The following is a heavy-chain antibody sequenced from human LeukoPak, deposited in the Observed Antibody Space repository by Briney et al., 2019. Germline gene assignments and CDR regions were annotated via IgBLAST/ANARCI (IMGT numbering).Heavy chain of an antibody. D-gene: IGHD6-19*01. CDR1: GYTFTSYY. Sequence: ASVKVSCKASGYTFTSYYMHWVRQASGQGLEWMGIINPSGGSTSYAQKFQGRVTMTRDTSTSTVYMELSSLRSEDTAVYYCARDARIDSSGWYPARWLQFSWFDPWGQGTLVTVSS. CDR3: ARDARIDSSGWYPARWLQFSWFDP. V-gene: IGHV1-46*01. J-gene: IGHJ5*02. CDR2: INPSGGST.